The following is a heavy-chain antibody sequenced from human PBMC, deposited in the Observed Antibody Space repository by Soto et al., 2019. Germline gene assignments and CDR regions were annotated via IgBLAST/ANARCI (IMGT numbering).Heavy chain of an antibody. CDR2: IGTAGDT. D-gene: IGHD3-22*01. Sequence: EVQLVESGGGLVQPGGSLRLSCAASGFTFSRYDMHWVRQVIGKGLEWVSAIGTAGDTYYPGSVKGRFTISREDAKNSLYLQMNSLIAEDTAVYHCAGAHRSCYYPFWGQGTLVTVSS. J-gene: IGHJ4*02. CDR3: AGAHRSCYYPF. V-gene: IGHV3-13*04. CDR1: GFTFSRYD.